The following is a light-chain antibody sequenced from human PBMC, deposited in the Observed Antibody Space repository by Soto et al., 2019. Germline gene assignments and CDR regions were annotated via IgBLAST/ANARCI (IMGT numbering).Light chain of an antibody. J-gene: IGLJ1*01. Sequence: QSVLTQPASVSGSPGQSIAISCTGTSSDVGYSNYVSWYQQLPGKAPKLMIYDVSDRPSGVSNRFSGSKSGSTASLTISGLQAEDEADYYCSSYTSSSLYVFGSGTKVTV. CDR1: SSDVGYSNY. CDR3: SSYTSSSLYV. V-gene: IGLV2-14*01. CDR2: DVS.